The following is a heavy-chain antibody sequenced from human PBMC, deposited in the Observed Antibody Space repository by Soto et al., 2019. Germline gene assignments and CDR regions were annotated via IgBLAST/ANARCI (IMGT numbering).Heavy chain of an antibody. V-gene: IGHV4-34*01. CDR3: ARGRGDGYNQDWYFDL. Sequence: SETLSLTCAVYGGSFSGYYWSWIRQPPGKGLEWIGEINNSGSTNYNPSLKSRVSISVGTSNNQFSLKLSSVTAADTAVYYCARGRGDGYNQDWYFDLWGRGTLGTVSS. CDR1: GGSFSGYY. D-gene: IGHD3-10*01. J-gene: IGHJ2*01. CDR2: INNSGST.